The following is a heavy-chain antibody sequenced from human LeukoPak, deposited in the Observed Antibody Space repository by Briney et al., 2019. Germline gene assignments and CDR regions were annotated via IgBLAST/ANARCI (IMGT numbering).Heavy chain of an antibody. CDR1: GGSISSYY. Sequence: KPSETLSLTCTVSGGSISSYYWSWIRQPPGKGLEWIGYIYYSGSTNYNPSLKSRVTISVDTSKNQFSLKLSSVTAADTAVYYCARGSPYYDYVWGSYRRIHFDYWGQGTLVTVSS. CDR3: ARGSPYYDYVWGSYRRIHFDY. CDR2: IYYSGST. V-gene: IGHV4-59*01. D-gene: IGHD3-16*02. J-gene: IGHJ4*02.